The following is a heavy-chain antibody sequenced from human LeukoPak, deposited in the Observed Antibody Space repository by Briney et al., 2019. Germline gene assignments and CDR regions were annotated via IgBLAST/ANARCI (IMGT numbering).Heavy chain of an antibody. D-gene: IGHD3-10*01. CDR3: ARVGDHYHWYFDL. CDR2: IYSGEST. Sequence: AGGSLRLSCAASGFTVSTNYMGWVRQAPGKGLEWIAIIYSGESTYYADSVEGRFIVSRDTSKNILYLQMNSLRVDDTAVYSCARVGDHYHWYFDLWGRGSLVTVSS. J-gene: IGHJ2*01. CDR1: GFTVSTNY. V-gene: IGHV3-53*01.